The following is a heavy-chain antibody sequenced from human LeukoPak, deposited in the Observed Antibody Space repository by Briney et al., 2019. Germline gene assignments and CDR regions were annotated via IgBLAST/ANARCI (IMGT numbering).Heavy chain of an antibody. CDR1: GFTFSSYG. CDR2: IWYDGSNK. V-gene: IGHV3-33*06. J-gene: IGHJ4*02. CDR3: AKSGRKYSSGWYDDY. Sequence: PGGSLRLSCAASGFTFSSYGMHWVRQAPGKGLEWVAVIWYDGSNKYYADSMKGRFTISRDNPKNTLYLQMNSLRAEDTAVYYCAKSGRKYSSGWYDDYWGQGTLVTVSS. D-gene: IGHD6-19*01.